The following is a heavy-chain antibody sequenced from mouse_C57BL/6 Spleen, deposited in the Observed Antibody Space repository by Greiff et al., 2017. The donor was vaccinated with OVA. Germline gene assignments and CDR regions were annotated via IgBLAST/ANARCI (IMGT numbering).Heavy chain of an antibody. J-gene: IGHJ4*01. CDR3: ARGLTILSMDY. Sequence: LVKPGASVKMSCKASGYTFTDYNMHWVKQSHGKSLEWIGYINPNNGGTSYNQKFKGKATLTVNKSSSTAYMELRSLTSEDSAVYYCARGLTILSMDYWGQGTSVTVSS. CDR2: INPNNGGT. CDR1: GYTFTDYN. V-gene: IGHV1-22*01. D-gene: IGHD5-5*01.